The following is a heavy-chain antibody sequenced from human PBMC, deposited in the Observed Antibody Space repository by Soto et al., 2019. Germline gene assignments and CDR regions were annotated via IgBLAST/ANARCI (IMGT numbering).Heavy chain of an antibody. CDR3: ARDYALGSSGWYGSYYYYYGMDV. CDR2: ISYDGSNK. CDR1: GFTFSSYA. Sequence: QVQLVESGGGVVQPGRSLRLSCAASGFTFSSYAMHWVRQAPGKGLEWVAVISYDGSNKYYADSVKGRFTISRDNSKNTLYLQMNSLRAEDTAVYYCARDYALGSSGWYGSYYYYYGMDVWGQGTTVTVSS. D-gene: IGHD6-19*01. V-gene: IGHV3-30-3*01. J-gene: IGHJ6*02.